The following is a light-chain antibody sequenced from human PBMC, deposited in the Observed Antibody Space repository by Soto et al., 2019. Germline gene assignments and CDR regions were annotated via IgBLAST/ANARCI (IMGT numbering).Light chain of an antibody. CDR2: DVA. J-gene: IGLJ1*01. CDR1: SSDVGAYNF. V-gene: IGLV2-14*03. Sequence: QSALTQPASVSGSPGQSITISCTGTSSDVGAYNFVSWYQHYPDKAPKVVIYDVANRPSGVSYRFSASKSDNTASLTISGLQAEDEADYYCMSFTSSNTYVFGTGTKVTVL. CDR3: MSFTSSNTYV.